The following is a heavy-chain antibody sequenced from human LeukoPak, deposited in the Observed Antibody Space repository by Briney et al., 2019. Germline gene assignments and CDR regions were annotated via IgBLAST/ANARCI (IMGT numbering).Heavy chain of an antibody. CDR2: IKQDGSER. Sequence: PGGSLRLSCAASGFTFSSYWMSGVRQAPGKGLEWVANIKQDGSERYYVDSVKGRFTISRDNAKNSLYLQMNSLRAEDTAVYYCAYDYYDSSGYHYWGQGTLVTVSS. D-gene: IGHD3-22*01. V-gene: IGHV3-7*01. J-gene: IGHJ4*02. CDR3: AYDYYDSSGYHY. CDR1: GFTFSSYW.